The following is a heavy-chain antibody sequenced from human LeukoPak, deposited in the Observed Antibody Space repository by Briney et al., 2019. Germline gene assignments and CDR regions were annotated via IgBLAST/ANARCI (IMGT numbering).Heavy chain of an antibody. CDR3: ARGGYGSIDY. V-gene: IGHV3-23*01. Sequence: GGSLRLSCAASGFTFSSYAMSWVRQAPGKGLEWVSAISGSGGSTYYADSVKGRFTISRDNAKNTVYLQMNSLRAEDTAVYYCARGGYGSIDYWGQGTLVTVSS. CDR1: GFTFSSYA. J-gene: IGHJ4*02. CDR2: ISGSGGST. D-gene: IGHD4-17*01.